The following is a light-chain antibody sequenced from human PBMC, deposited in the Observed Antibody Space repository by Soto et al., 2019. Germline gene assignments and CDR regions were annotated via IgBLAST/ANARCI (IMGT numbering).Light chain of an antibody. CDR2: DVS. Sequence: QSALTQPASVSGSPGQSITISCTGTSSDVVGYNYVSWYQQHPGKAPKFMIYDVSNRPSGVSNRFSGSKSGNTASLTISGLQAEDEAEYYCSSYTSSSTLVVGGGTKLTVL. CDR3: SSYTSSSTLV. CDR1: SSDVVGYNY. J-gene: IGLJ3*02. V-gene: IGLV2-14*01.